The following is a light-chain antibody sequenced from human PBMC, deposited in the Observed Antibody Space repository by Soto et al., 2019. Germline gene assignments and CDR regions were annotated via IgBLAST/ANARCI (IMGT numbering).Light chain of an antibody. Sequence: QSALTQPASVSGSPGQSITISCTGTSSDIGGYNYVSWYQQHPGKAPKLIIYQVSSRPSEISNRFSASKSANTASLTISGLQAEDEADYYCSSYTTSGTGVFGTGTKVTVL. CDR2: QVS. J-gene: IGLJ1*01. V-gene: IGLV2-14*01. CDR1: SSDIGGYNY. CDR3: SSYTTSGTGV.